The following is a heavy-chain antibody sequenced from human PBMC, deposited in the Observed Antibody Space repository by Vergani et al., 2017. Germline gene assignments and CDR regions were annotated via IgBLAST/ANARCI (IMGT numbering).Heavy chain of an antibody. V-gene: IGHV3-9*01. CDR2: VSWNSETI. Sequence: EEKLVESGGGLVQPGRSLRLSCEASGFRFDEYAMHWVRRVPGKGLEWVSGVSWNSETIRYADSVKGRFTISRDNAKSSLYLQMDSLRPEDTAHYYCAKGQQLGFFSVDVWGIGTSVTVTA. CDR1: GFRFDEYA. J-gene: IGHJ6*04. D-gene: IGHD3-3*01. CDR3: AKGQQLGFFSVDV.